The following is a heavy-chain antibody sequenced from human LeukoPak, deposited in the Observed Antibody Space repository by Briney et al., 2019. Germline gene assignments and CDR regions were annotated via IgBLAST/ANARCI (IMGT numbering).Heavy chain of an antibody. CDR2: SYYSGST. J-gene: IGHJ6*03. V-gene: IGHV4-59*01. D-gene: IGHD1-7*01. CDR3: ASSDWNYSAYYYYIDV. CDR1: GGSISSYY. Sequence: SETLSLTCTVSGGSISSYYWSWIRQPPAKGLEWIGYSYYSGSTNYNPSLKSRVTISVDTSKNQFSLKLSSVTGADTAVYYCASSDWNYSAYYYYIDVWGKGTTVTVSS.